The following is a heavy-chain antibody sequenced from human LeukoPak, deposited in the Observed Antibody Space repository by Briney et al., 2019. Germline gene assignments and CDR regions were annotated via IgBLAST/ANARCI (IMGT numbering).Heavy chain of an antibody. CDR1: GASISSYY. CDR3: AKYGVGSTYFDY. CDR2: ISYTGST. J-gene: IGHJ4*02. Sequence: PSETLSLTCTVSGASISSYYWSWIRQTPGKGLEWIGYISYTGSTDYNPSSKSRVTVSADSSKNDFSLKLTSVTAADTAVYYCAKYGVGSTYFDYWGQGILVTVSS. V-gene: IGHV4-59*01. D-gene: IGHD2-8*01.